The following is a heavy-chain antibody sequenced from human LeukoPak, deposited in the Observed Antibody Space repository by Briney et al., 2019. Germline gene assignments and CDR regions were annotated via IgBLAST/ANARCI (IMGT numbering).Heavy chain of an antibody. Sequence: SETLSLTCTVSGGSISSYYWSWIRQPPGKGLEWIGYIYYSGSTNYNPSLKSRVTISVDTSKNQFSLKLSSVTAADTAVYYRARGDLRVYNWFDPWGQGTLVTVSS. J-gene: IGHJ5*02. CDR3: ARGDLRVYNWFDP. CDR2: IYYSGST. CDR1: GGSISSYY. V-gene: IGHV4-59*08. D-gene: IGHD4-17*01.